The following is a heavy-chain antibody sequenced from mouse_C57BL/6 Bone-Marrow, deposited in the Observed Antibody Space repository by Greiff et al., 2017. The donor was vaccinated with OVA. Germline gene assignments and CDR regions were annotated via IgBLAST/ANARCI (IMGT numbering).Heavy chain of an antibody. D-gene: IGHD1-1*01. CDR2: IYPSDSET. CDR3: ARSENYYGSSAWFAY. CDR1: GYTFTSYW. V-gene: IGHV1-61*01. J-gene: IGHJ3*01. Sequence: QVQLQQSGAELVKPGASVKLSCKASGYTFTSYWMDWVKQRPGQGLEWIGNIYPSDSETHYNQKFKDKATLTVDKSSSTAYMQLSSLTSEDSAVYYCARSENYYGSSAWFAYWGQGTLVTVSA.